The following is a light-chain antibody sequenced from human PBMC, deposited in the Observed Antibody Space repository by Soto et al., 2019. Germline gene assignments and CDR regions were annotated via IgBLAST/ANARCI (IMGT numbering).Light chain of an antibody. V-gene: IGLV3-21*02. CDR2: DDS. Sequence: SYELTQPPSVSVAPGQTARITCGGNNIGGKSVHWYQQKPGQAPVLVVYDDSDRPSGIPERFSGSNSVNTATLTISRVAAGDEADYYCQVWESGRGVCGTGTKGTVL. CDR1: NIGGKS. CDR3: QVWESGRGV. J-gene: IGLJ1*01.